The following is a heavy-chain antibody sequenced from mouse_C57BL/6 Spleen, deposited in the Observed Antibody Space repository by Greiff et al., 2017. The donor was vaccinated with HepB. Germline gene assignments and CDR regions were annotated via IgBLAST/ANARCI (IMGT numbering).Heavy chain of an antibody. V-gene: IGHV1-9*01. CDR3: ARSGSSGYISYYAMDY. J-gene: IGHJ4*01. CDR2: ILPGSGST. CDR1: GYTFTGYW. Sequence: VQLKQSGAELMKPGASVKLSCKATGYTFTGYWKEWVKQRPGHGLEWIGEILPGSGSTNYNEKFKGKATFTADTSSNTAYMQLSSLTTEDSAIYYCARSGSSGYISYYAMDYWGQGTSVTVSS. D-gene: IGHD3-2*02.